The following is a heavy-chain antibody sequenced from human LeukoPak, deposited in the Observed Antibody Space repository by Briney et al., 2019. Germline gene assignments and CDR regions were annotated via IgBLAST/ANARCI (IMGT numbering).Heavy chain of an antibody. J-gene: IGHJ4*02. V-gene: IGHV1-69*13. CDR1: GGTFSSYA. CDR2: IIPIFGTA. Sequence: SVKVSCTASGGTFSSYAISWVRHAPGQGLEWMGGIIPIFGTANYAQKFQGRVTTTADESTSTAYMELSSLRSEDTAVYYCARVELTELRYFDWLYYFDYWGQGTLVTVSS. CDR3: ARVELTELRYFDWLYYFDY. D-gene: IGHD3-9*01.